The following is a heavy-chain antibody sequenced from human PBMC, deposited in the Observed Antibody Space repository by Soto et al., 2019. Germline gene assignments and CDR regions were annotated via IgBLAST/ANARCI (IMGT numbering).Heavy chain of an antibody. CDR2: VSGSGGST. Sequence: GSLRLSCAASGFTFSSYAMSWVRQAPGKGLEWISAVSGSGGSTYYADSVKGRFTISRDNSKNTLYLQMNSLRAEDTAVYYCAKDGYYDILTADFSPYDAFDIWGQGTMVTVSS. V-gene: IGHV3-23*01. CDR3: AKDGYYDILTADFSPYDAFDI. J-gene: IGHJ3*02. CDR1: GFTFSSYA. D-gene: IGHD3-9*01.